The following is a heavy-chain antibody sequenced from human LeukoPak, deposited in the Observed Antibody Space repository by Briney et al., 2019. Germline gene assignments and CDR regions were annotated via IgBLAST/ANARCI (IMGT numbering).Heavy chain of an antibody. J-gene: IGHJ4*02. V-gene: IGHV3-9*01. CDR1: GYSFNHYG. D-gene: IGHD6-19*01. CDR2: ISWGSDSI. Sequence: GGSLRLSCAAPGYSFNHYGMHRVRHAPGKGLEWVSDISWGSDSIGYADSVKRRSTISRDNAKTSLYLQMNSLRAEETALYYCARTFTSGWAIFDSWGQGTLVTVSS. CDR3: ARTFTSGWAIFDS.